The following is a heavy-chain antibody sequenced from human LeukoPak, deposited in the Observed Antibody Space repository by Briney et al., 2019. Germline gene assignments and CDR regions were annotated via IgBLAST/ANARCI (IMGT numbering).Heavy chain of an antibody. CDR1: GFTFSSYS. D-gene: IGHD2-15*01. CDR3: ARDQGGSFVFDY. CDR2: ISSSSSYI. V-gene: IGHV3-21*01. Sequence: GGSLRLSCAASGFTFSSYSMNWVRQAPGKGLEWVSSISSSSSYIYYADSVKGRFTISRDNAKNSLYLQMNSLRAEDTAVYYCARDQGGSFVFDYWGQGTLVTVSS. J-gene: IGHJ4*02.